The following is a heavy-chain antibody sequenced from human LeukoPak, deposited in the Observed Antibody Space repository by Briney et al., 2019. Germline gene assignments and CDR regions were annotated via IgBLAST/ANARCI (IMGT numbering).Heavy chain of an antibody. CDR2: ISSGSRYM. V-gene: IGHV3-21*01. CDR3: ARVSYSYGSNDAFDI. D-gene: IGHD5-18*01. CDR1: GFTFSTYS. J-gene: IGHJ3*02. Sequence: GGSLRLSCAASGFTFSTYSMNWVRQAPGKGLEWVSSISSGSRYMYYADSVKGRFTISRDNAKNSLYLLMNSLRAEDTAVYYCARVSYSYGSNDAFDIWGQGTMVTVSS.